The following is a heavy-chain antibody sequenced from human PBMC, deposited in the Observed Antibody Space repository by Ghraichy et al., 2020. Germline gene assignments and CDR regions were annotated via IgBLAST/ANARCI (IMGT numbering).Heavy chain of an antibody. Sequence: GGSLRLSCAASGFTFSNYEMNWVRQAPGKGLEWVSYISSGGTTIYYTDSVKGRFTISRDNAKNSLYLQMNSLRTEDTAVYFCARVVTRDYWYFDLWGRGTLITVSS. CDR2: ISSGGTTI. CDR3: ARVVTRDYWYFDL. J-gene: IGHJ2*01. D-gene: IGHD3-16*02. CDR1: GFTFSNYE. V-gene: IGHV3-48*03.